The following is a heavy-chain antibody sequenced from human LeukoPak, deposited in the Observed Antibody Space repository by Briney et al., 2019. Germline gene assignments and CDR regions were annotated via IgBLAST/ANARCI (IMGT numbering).Heavy chain of an antibody. CDR2: INQDGSEK. CDR1: GFSFNNDW. Sequence: GGSLRLSCAASGFSFNNDWMDWVRQAPGKGLEWVANINQDGSEKNCLDSVKGRFTITRDNAQNSLYLQMNGLRVEDTAVYYCTRRLDEWGQGTLVTVSS. J-gene: IGHJ4*02. CDR3: TRRLDE. D-gene: IGHD3-16*01. V-gene: IGHV3-7*01.